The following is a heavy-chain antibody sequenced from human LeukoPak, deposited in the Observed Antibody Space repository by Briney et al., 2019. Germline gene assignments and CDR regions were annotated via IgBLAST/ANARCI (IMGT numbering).Heavy chain of an antibody. Sequence: PGGSLRLSCAASGFTFSSYAMSWVRQAPGKGLEWVSAISGSGGSTYYADSVKGRFTISRDNAKNALSLQMNSLRDEDTAVYYCATSGNYYLKYRGQGTLVTVSS. CDR3: ATSGNYYLKY. D-gene: IGHD1-26*01. CDR1: GFTFSSYA. V-gene: IGHV3-23*01. J-gene: IGHJ4*02. CDR2: ISGSGGST.